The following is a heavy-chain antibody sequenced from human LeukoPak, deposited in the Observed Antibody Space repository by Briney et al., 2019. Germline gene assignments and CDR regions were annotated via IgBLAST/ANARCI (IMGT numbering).Heavy chain of an antibody. CDR2: INHSGST. D-gene: IGHD2-21*02. Sequence: SETLSLTCAVYGGSFSGYYWSWIRQPPGKGLEWIGEINHSGSTNYNPSLKSRVTISVDTSKNQFSLKVSSVTAADTAVYYCARGRGDTYCGGDCYCSPFDYWGQGTLVTVSS. J-gene: IGHJ4*02. CDR3: ARGRGDTYCGGDCYCSPFDY. CDR1: GGSFSGYY. V-gene: IGHV4-34*01.